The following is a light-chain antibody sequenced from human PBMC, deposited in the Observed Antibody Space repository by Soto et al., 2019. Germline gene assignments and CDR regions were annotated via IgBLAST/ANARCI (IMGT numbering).Light chain of an antibody. Sequence: EIVMTQSPATLSVSPGERATLSCRASQSVSSNLAWYQQKPGQAPRLLIYGASTRATGIPARFSGSVSGTEFTLTISSLQSEDFAVYYCQQYNNWPFTLGPGTKVDIK. J-gene: IGKJ3*01. CDR1: QSVSSN. CDR2: GAS. V-gene: IGKV3-15*01. CDR3: QQYNNWPFT.